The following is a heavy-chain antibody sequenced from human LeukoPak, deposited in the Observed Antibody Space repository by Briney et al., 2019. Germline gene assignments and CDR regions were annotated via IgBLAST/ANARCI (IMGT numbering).Heavy chain of an antibody. CDR2: ISGSGGST. CDR1: GFTFSSYA. CDR3: AKVRTDYDILTGFYYYYGMDV. Sequence: GGSPRLSCAASGFTFSSYAMSWVRQAPGKGLEWVSAISGSGGSTYYADSVKGRFTISRDNSKNTLYLQMNSLRAEDTAIYYCAKVRTDYDILTGFYYYYGMDVWGKGTTVTVSS. D-gene: IGHD3-9*01. V-gene: IGHV3-23*01. J-gene: IGHJ6*04.